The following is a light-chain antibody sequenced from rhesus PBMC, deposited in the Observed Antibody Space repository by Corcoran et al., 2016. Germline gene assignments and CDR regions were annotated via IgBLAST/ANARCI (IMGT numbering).Light chain of an antibody. V-gene: IGKV1-69*01. CDR1: QGISTW. CDR3: QQHDNSPWT. J-gene: IGKJ1*01. CDR2: RAS. Sequence: DIQMTQSPSSLSASVGDRVTITCRASQGISTWLAWYQQTPGKAPKLLIYRASNLEQGVPSRFSGSRSGTDLTLTISSLNPEDIATYYCQQHDNSPWTFGQGTKVEIK.